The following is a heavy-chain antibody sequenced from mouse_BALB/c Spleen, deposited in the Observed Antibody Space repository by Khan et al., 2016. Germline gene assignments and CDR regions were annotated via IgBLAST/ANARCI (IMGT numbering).Heavy chain of an antibody. CDR3: ARGMITTEDY. D-gene: IGHD2-4*01. CDR2: IDPANGNT. J-gene: IGHJ2*01. V-gene: IGHV14-3*02. CDR1: GFNIKDTY. Sequence: EVQLQESGAELVKPGASVKLSCTASGFNIKDTYIHWVMQRPEQGLEWIGRIDPANGNTKFDPKFQGKATITADTSSNTAYLQLSSLTFEDTAVYYCARGMITTEDYWGQGTTLTVSS.